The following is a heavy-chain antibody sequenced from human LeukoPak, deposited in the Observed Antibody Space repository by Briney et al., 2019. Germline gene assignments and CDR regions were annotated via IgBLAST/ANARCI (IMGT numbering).Heavy chain of an antibody. CDR3: ARLNEGYCSGGSCYRGLFDY. CDR1: GYSFTSYG. Sequence: GESLKISCKGSGYSFTSYGIGWVRQMPGKGLEWMGIIYPGDSGTRYSPSFQGQVTISADKSISTAYLQWSSLKASDTAMYYCARLNEGYCSGGSCYRGLFDYWGQGTLVTVSS. CDR2: IYPGDSGT. V-gene: IGHV5-51*01. J-gene: IGHJ4*02. D-gene: IGHD2-15*01.